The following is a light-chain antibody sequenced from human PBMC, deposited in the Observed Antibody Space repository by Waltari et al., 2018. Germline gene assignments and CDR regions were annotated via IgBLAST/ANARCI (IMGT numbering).Light chain of an antibody. CDR1: QSVTTN. Sequence: EIVMTQSPATLSVSPGEISIIPCRASQSVTTNLAWYQQKPGQPPRLLIYGASTRATDIPARFSGSGSGTEFTLTITSLQSEDFAVYYCHQYNDGPPFNFGQGTKLEIK. CDR2: GAS. J-gene: IGKJ2*01. CDR3: HQYNDGPPFN. V-gene: IGKV3-15*01.